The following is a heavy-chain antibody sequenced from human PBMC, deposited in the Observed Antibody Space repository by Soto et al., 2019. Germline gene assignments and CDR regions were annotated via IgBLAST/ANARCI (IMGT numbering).Heavy chain of an antibody. Sequence: PGGSLRLSCAASGFTFSSYWMSWVRQAPGKGLEWVANIKQDGSEKYYVDSVKGRFTISRDNAKNSLYLQMNSLRAEDTAVYYCARGLRYFDWLFFDYWGQGTLVTVSS. CDR1: GFTFSSYW. V-gene: IGHV3-7*05. D-gene: IGHD3-9*01. CDR2: IKQDGSEK. J-gene: IGHJ4*02. CDR3: ARGLRYFDWLFFDY.